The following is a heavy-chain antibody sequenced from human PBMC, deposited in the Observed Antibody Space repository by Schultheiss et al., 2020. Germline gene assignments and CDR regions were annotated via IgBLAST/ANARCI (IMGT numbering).Heavy chain of an antibody. J-gene: IGHJ6*02. Sequence: GGSLRLSCAASGFTFGDYAMSWVRQAPGKGLEWVSALSGGDDGTYYADSVKGRFTISRDNAKNSLYLQMDSLRAEDTGVYYCANEEPRITMVRGANMDVWGQGTTVTVSS. CDR2: LSGGDDGT. V-gene: IGHV3-23*01. CDR3: ANEEPRITMVRGANMDV. D-gene: IGHD3-10*01. CDR1: GFTFGDYA.